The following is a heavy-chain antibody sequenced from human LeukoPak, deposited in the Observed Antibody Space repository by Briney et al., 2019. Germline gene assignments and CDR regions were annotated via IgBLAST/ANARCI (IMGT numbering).Heavy chain of an antibody. CDR2: ISAYIGNT. CDR1: GYTFTSYG. V-gene: IGHV1-18*01. D-gene: IGHD3-10*01. CDR3: AREGMVRGVTPNYYYYYGMDV. Sequence: ASVKVSCKASGYTFTSYGISWVRQAPGQGLEWMGWISAYIGNTNYARKLQGRVTMTTDTSTSTAYMELRSLRSDDTAVYYCAREGMVRGVTPNYYYYYGMDVWGKGTTVTVSS. J-gene: IGHJ6*04.